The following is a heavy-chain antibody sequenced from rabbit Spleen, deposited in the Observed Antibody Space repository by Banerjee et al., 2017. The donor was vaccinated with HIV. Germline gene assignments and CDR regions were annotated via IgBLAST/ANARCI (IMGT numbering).Heavy chain of an antibody. CDR2: TYNGDGRT. CDR3: ARDLAGVIGWNFSL. D-gene: IGHD4-1*01. V-gene: IGHV1S40*01. CDR1: GFDFSSYG. J-gene: IGHJ4*01. Sequence: QSLEESGGDLVQPGASLTLTCTASGFDFSSYGVSWVRQAPGKGLEWIAYTYNGDGRTFYASWAKGRFTISKTSSTTVTLQMTSLTAADTATYFCARDLAGVIGWNFSLWGPGTLVTVS.